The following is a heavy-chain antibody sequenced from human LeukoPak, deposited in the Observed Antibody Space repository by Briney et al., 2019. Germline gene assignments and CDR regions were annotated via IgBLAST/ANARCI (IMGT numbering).Heavy chain of an antibody. V-gene: IGHV3-21*01. Sequence: GGSLRLSCAASGFTFSSNTMNWVRQAPGKGLEWVSSISSSTIYINYADSLKGRFTISRDDAKNSLYLQMNSLRAEDTAVYYCASGMTTVPTGTHWGQGTLVTVSS. CDR1: GFTFSSNT. D-gene: IGHD4-11*01. CDR3: ASGMTTVPTGTH. J-gene: IGHJ4*02. CDR2: ISSSTIYI.